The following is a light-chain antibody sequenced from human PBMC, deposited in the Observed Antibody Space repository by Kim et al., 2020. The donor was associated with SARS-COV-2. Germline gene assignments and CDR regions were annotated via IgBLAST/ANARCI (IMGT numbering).Light chain of an antibody. CDR2: YDD. V-gene: IGLV1-36*01. J-gene: IGLJ3*02. Sequence: RQRVTISCSGSSSNIGNNAVNWYQQHPGKAPKLLIYYDDLLPSGVSDRFSGSKSGTSASLAISGLQSEDEADYYCAAWDDRLNGPVFGGGTQLTVL. CDR3: AAWDDRLNGPV. CDR1: SSNIGNNA.